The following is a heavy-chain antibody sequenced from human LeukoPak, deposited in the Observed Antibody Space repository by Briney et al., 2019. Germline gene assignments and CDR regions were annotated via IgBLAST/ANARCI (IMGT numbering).Heavy chain of an antibody. J-gene: IGHJ4*02. CDR1: GVSISSSNSY. Sequence: SETLSLTCTVSGVSISSSNSYWGWIRQPPGTGLEWIGSIYYSGNTYYNASVKSQVSISIDTSKNQFSLRLTSVTAADTAVYYCARQTGSGLFILPGGQGTLVTVSS. CDR2: IYYSGNT. CDR3: ARQTGSGLFILP. V-gene: IGHV4-39*01. D-gene: IGHD3/OR15-3a*01.